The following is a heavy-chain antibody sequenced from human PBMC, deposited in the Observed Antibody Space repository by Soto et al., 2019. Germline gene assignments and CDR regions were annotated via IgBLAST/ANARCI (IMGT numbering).Heavy chain of an antibody. J-gene: IGHJ6*02. CDR3: ARDSDWRSWYYGMDV. Sequence: ASETLSLTCTVSGGSISSGGYYWSWIRQHPGKGLEWIGYIYYSGSTYYNPSLKSRVTISVDTSKNQFSLKLSSVTAADTAVYYCARDSDWRSWYYGMDVWGQGTTVTVSS. CDR1: GGSISSGGYY. D-gene: IGHD2-8*02. CDR2: IYYSGST. V-gene: IGHV4-31*03.